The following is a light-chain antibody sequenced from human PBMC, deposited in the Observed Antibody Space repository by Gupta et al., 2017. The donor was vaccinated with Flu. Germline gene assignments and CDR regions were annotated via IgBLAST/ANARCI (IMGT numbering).Light chain of an antibody. J-gene: IGKJ1*01. CDR3: QQYNSYSQT. V-gene: IGKV1-5*03. CDR1: QSISSW. CDR2: KAS. Sequence: QMTQSPSTLSASVGDRVTITCRASQSISSWLAWYQQKPGKAPKLLIYKASSLESGVPSRFSGSGSGTEFTLTISSLQPDDFATYYCQQYNSYSQTFGQGTKVEIK.